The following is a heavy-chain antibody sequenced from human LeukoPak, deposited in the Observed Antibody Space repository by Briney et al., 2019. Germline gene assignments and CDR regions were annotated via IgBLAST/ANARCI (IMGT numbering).Heavy chain of an antibody. V-gene: IGHV4-4*07. CDR2: IYTSGGT. CDR3: ARGRNLEWFDY. D-gene: IGHD3-3*01. J-gene: IGHJ5*01. Sequence: PSETLSLTCTVSGGSITTYYWNWIRQPAGKGLEWIGRIYTSGGTNYSPSVRSRVTMSTDTSKNQFSLRLSSVTAADTAVYYCARGRNLEWFDYWGQGTLVTVSS. CDR1: GGSITTYY.